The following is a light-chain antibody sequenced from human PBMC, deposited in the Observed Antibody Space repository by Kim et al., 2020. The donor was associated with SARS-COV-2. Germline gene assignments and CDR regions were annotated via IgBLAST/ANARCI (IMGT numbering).Light chain of an antibody. CDR3: QQYGSSRTVT. J-gene: IGKJ4*01. CDR2: DAS. V-gene: IGKV3-20*01. Sequence: EIVLTQSPGTLSLSPGERATLSCRASQSVSSSYLAWYQQKPGQAPRLLIYDASSRATGIPDRFSGSGSGTDFTLTISRLEPEDFAVYYCQQYGSSRTVTFGGGTKVEI. CDR1: QSVSSSY.